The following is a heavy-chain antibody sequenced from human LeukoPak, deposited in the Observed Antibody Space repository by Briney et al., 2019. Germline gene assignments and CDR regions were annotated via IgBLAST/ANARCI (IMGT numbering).Heavy chain of an antibody. CDR2: ISADGSST. CDR1: EFIFSTYV. D-gene: IGHD3-16*01. J-gene: IGHJ4*02. V-gene: IGHV3-30-3*01. CDR3: ARAKKIWSTLGD. Sequence: PGRSLRLTCTASEFIFSTYVMHWVRQAPGKGLEWVAVISADGSSTYYADSVRGRFTISRDNSKNTLFVQMNCLRPEDTAMYHCARAKKIWSTLGDWGQGTLVTVSS.